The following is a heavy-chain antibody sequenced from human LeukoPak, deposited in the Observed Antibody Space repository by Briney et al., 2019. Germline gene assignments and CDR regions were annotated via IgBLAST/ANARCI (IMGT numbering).Heavy chain of an antibody. D-gene: IGHD2-8*01. CDR1: GGSISSSSYY. CDR2: IYYSGST. J-gene: IGHJ4*02. V-gene: IGHV4-39*01. Sequence: SETLSLTCTVSGGSISSSSYYWGWIRQPPGKGLEWIGSIYYSGSTYYNPSLKSRVTISVDTSKNQFSLKLSSVTAADTAVYYCARGYCTNGICHPFDYWGQETLVTVSS. CDR3: ARGYCTNGICHPFDY.